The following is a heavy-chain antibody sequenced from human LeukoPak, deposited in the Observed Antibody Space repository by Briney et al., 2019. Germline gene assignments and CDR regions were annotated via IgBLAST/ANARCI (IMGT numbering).Heavy chain of an antibody. CDR2: IKQDGSEK. J-gene: IGHJ6*03. CDR1: GFTFNSDW. D-gene: IGHD2-2*03. Sequence: PGGSLRLSCAVSGFTFNSDWMTWVRQAPGKGLEWVANIKQDGSEKYSVDSVKGRFTISRDNAKNSLYMRMNSLRAEDTAVYYCSRDMSTSVWRSYGSYYYYYYMDIWGKGTTVTVSS. CDR3: SRDMSTSVWRSYGSYYYYYYMDI. V-gene: IGHV3-7*01.